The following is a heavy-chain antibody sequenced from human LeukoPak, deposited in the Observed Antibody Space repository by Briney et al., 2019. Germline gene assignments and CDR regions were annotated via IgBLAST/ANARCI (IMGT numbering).Heavy chain of an antibody. CDR1: EFTFSNYA. V-gene: IGHV3-23*01. J-gene: IGHJ4*02. CDR2: ISGSGGST. CDR3: AKEGIVYGDYALYYFDH. Sequence: PGGSLRLFCADSEFTFSNYAMNWVRQAPGKGLEWFSVISGSGGSTYYADSVKGRFTISRDNSKNTLYLQMNSLRAEDTAVYYCAKEGIVYGDYALYYFDHWGQGTLVTVSS. D-gene: IGHD4-17*01.